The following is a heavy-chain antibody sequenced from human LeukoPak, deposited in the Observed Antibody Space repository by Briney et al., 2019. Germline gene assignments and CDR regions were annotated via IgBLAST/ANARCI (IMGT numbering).Heavy chain of an antibody. D-gene: IGHD2-15*01. J-gene: IGHJ4*02. CDR1: GGSISSSNYY. CDR3: ARGSKHHRSLFDY. V-gene: IGHV4-61*01. Sequence: SETLSLTCTVSGGSISSSNYYWSWIRQPPGKGLEWIGYIYNSGSTNYNPSLKSRVTISGDTSKNQFSLRLSSVTAADTAVYYCARGSKHHRSLFDYWGQGTLVTVSS. CDR2: IYNSGST.